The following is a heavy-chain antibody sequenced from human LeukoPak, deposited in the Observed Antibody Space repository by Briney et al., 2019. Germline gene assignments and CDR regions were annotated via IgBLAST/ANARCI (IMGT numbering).Heavy chain of an antibody. CDR2: ISAYNGNT. CDR1: GYTFITYA. J-gene: IGHJ3*02. CDR3: ARDVPEGFGERVIDAFDI. Sequence: AASVKVSCKASGYTFITYAITWVRQAPGQGLEWMGWISAYNGNTEYAQTFQGRVTMTTDTSTSTVYMELRSLTSDDTAVYYCARDVPEGFGERVIDAFDIWGQGTTVTVSS. V-gene: IGHV1-18*01. D-gene: IGHD3-10*01.